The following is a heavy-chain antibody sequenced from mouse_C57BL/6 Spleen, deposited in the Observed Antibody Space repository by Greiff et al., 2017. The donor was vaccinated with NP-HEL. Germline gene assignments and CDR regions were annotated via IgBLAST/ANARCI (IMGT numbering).Heavy chain of an antibody. D-gene: IGHD4-1*01. CDR1: GYTFTDYE. J-gene: IGHJ2*01. CDR3: TRTGTHYFDY. CDR2: IDPETGGT. V-gene: IGHV1-15*01. Sequence: QVHVKQSGAELVRPGASVTLSCKASGYTFTDYEMHWVKQTPVHGLEWIGAIDPETGGTAYNQKFKGKAILTADKSSSTAYMELRSLTSEDSAVYYCTRTGTHYFDYWGQGTTLTVSS.